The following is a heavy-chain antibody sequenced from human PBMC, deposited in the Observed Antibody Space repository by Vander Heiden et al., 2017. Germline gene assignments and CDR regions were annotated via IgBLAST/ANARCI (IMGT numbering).Heavy chain of an antibody. J-gene: IGHJ6*02. V-gene: IGHV3-9*01. CDR1: GFKFDYYP. CDR3: TRGTPAYSYAYGNDYFGMDV. Sequence: VQLMESGGGLVQPGRSLRISCEGSGFKFDYYPIHWVRQVPGKGLEWVSGISWNSGLIGYADSVKGRFTISRDNAKKSLFLQMNSLREEDTALYYCTRGTPAYSYAYGNDYFGMDVWGQGTTVTVSS. D-gene: IGHD3-16*01. CDR2: ISWNSGLI.